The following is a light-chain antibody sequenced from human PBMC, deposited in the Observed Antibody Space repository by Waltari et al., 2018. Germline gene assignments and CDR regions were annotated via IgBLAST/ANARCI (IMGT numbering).Light chain of an antibody. CDR1: QTVSNY. CDR3: MQGLHLPYT. V-gene: IGKV1-39*01. CDR2: AAS. J-gene: IGKJ2*01. Sequence: DIQMTQSPPSLSASVGDRVTISCRASQTVSNYLNWFQQKSGKAPKLLIYAASTLQGGVPPRFTGSGAGTDFTLKISRVEAEDVGLYYCMQGLHLPYTFGQGTKLEIK.